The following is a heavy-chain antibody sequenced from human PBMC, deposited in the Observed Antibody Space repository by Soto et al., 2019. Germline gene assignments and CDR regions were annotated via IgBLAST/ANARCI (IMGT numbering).Heavy chain of an antibody. J-gene: IGHJ3*02. D-gene: IGHD1-26*01. V-gene: IGHV5-51*01. CDR1: GYIFTTYW. CDR2: IYPGDSDT. CDR3: ARHRVGARFDAFDI. Sequence: GESLKISCKASGYIFTTYWIGWVRQMPGKGLEWMGIIYPGDSDTRYSPSFQGQVTISADKSISTAYLQWSSLKASDTAMYYCARHRVGARFDAFDIWGQGTMVTVSS.